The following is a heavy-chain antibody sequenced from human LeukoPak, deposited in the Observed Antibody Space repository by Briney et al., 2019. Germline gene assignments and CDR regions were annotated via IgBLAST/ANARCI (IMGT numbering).Heavy chain of an antibody. CDR1: GFTFGTYS. Sequence: GGSLRLSCAASGFTFGTYSMNWIRQAPGKGLEWVAYISDGTSTMYYTDSVKGRFTISRDDATNSLYLEMKSLRAEDTAVYYCVARGGWARFDYWGQGTLVTVSS. D-gene: IGHD6-19*01. CDR3: VARGGWARFDY. J-gene: IGHJ4*02. CDR2: ISDGTSTM. V-gene: IGHV3-48*04.